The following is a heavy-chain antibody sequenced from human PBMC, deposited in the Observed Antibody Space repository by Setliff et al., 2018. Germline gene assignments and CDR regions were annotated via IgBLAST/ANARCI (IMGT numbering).Heavy chain of an antibody. J-gene: IGHJ6*03. CDR3: ARASRFGTIVYKGYYYMDV. Sequence: GASVKVSCKASGHTFSTYAISWMRQAPGQGLEWMGWINTNTGNPSYAQDFTGRFVFSLDTSVSTAYLQISSLKAEDTAVYYCARASRFGTIVYKGYYYMDVWGKGTTVTVSS. V-gene: IGHV7-4-1*02. D-gene: IGHD3-10*01. CDR2: INTNTGNP. CDR1: GHTFSTYA.